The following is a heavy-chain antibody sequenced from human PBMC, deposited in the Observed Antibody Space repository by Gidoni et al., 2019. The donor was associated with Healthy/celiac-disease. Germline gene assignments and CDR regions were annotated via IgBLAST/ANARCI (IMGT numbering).Heavy chain of an antibody. D-gene: IGHD4-4*01. CDR1: AYSIDTDFY. CDR3: TKDAGDHSKAVY. V-gene: IGHV4-38-2*02. Sequence: QVQLQESGPGRVKPSETLSLTCAVSAYSIDTDFYWSWIRQSPGKGLAWIGSIYHDGDTYYNSALKSRITISIDRAKKQCSLNQRSVTAADTAIYYCTKDAGDHSKAVYWGRGTLVTVSS. J-gene: IGHJ4*01. CDR2: IYHDGDT.